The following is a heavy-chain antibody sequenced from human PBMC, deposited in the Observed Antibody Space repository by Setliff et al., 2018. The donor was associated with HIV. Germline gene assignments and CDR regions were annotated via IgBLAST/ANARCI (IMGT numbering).Heavy chain of an antibody. J-gene: IGHJ4*02. V-gene: IGHV4-34*01. CDR1: GGSFSDYY. Sequence: SETLSLTCAVYGGSFSDYYWSWIRQPPGKGLEWIGEINHSGRTIQSPSLGSRVTISIDTSKNQFSLKLSSVSAADTAVYYCASSSPGYYDILTGYYEGYYFDYWGQGTLVTSPQ. D-gene: IGHD3-9*01. CDR3: ASSSPGYYDILTGYYEGYYFDY. CDR2: INHSGRT.